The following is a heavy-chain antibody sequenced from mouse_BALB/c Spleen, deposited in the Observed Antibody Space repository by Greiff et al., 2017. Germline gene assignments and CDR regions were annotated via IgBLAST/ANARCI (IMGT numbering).Heavy chain of an antibody. D-gene: IGHD1-1*01. Sequence: EVQLQQSGPGLVKPSQSLSLTCTVTGYSITSDYAWNWLRQFPGNKLEWMGYISYSGSTSYNPSLKSRISITRDTSKNQFFLQLNSVTTEDTATYNSARCGDYYAHWDFDVWGAGTTVTVSS. J-gene: IGHJ1*01. CDR2: ISYSGST. CDR1: GYSITSDYA. V-gene: IGHV3-2*02. CDR3: ARCGDYYAHWDFDV.